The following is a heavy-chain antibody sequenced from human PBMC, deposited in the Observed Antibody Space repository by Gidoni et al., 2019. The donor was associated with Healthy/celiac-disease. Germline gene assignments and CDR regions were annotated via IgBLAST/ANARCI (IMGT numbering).Heavy chain of an antibody. CDR1: GFTFSSYS. CDR2: ISSSSSYI. CDR3: ARDRALYYDSSGYDGDAFDI. J-gene: IGHJ3*02. D-gene: IGHD3-22*01. Sequence: EVQLVESGGGLVKPGGSLRLSCAASGFTFSSYSMNWVRQAPGKGLEWVSSISSSSSYIYYADSVKGRFTISRDNAKNSLYLQMNSLRAEDTAVYYCARDRALYYDSSGYDGDAFDIWGQGTMVTVFS. V-gene: IGHV3-21*01.